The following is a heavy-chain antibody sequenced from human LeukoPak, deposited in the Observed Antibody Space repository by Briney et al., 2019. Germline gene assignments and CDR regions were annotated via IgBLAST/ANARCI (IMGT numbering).Heavy chain of an antibody. J-gene: IGHJ4*02. D-gene: IGHD6-13*01. CDR3: AKDLPKLGLDY. Sequence: PGGSLRLSCAASGFTFSSYAMRWVRQAPGKGLEWVAVISYDGSNKYYADSVKGRFTISRDNSKNTLYLQMNSLRAEDTAVYYCAKDLPKLGLDYWGQGTLVTVSS. CDR1: GFTFSSYA. CDR2: ISYDGSNK. V-gene: IGHV3-30*04.